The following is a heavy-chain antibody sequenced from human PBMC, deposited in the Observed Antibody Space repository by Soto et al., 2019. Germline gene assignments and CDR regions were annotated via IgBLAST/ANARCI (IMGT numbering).Heavy chain of an antibody. D-gene: IGHD3-16*01. CDR1: GFTFITYA. CDR3: ARKILGSTSRPNYWYFDV. Sequence: EVQLLESGGGLVQPGGSLRLSCAGSGFTFITYAMNWVRQVPGKGLEWVSSISGGGDAAFFPDSVRGRFTISRDNSKNTVTLQMNSLGVDDTAVYYCARKILGSTSRPNYWYFDVWGRGTLVTVSS. J-gene: IGHJ2*01. CDR2: ISGGGDAA. V-gene: IGHV3-23*01.